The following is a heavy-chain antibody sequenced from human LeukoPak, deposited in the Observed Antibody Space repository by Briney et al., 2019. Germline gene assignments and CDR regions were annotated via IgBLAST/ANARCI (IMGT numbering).Heavy chain of an antibody. CDR3: AGVSSGWSYYFDY. CDR2: LYSRGAT. J-gene: IGHJ4*02. Sequence: SETLSLTCTVSGGSINSNYWSWIRQPAGKGLEWIGRLYSRGATNYNPSLKSRVTMSVATSKNQFSLKRNSVSDAHTAVYFCAGVSSGWSYYFDYGGQGTLVTVSS. D-gene: IGHD6-19*01. V-gene: IGHV4-4*07. CDR1: GGSINSNY.